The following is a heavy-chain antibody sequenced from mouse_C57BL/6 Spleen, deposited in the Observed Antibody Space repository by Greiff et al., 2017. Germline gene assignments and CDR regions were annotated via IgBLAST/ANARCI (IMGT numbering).Heavy chain of an antibody. J-gene: IGHJ4*01. CDR1: GFSLSTSGMG. CDR3: ARRRSYAMDY. Sequence: QVTLKESGPGILQSSQSLSLTCSFSGFSLSTSGMGVSWIRQPSGKGLEWLAHIYWDDDTRYNPSLKRRSTISKDTARNQVFLKITSVDTADTATYYCARRRSYAMDYWGQGTSVTVSS. V-gene: IGHV8-12*01. CDR2: IYWDDDT.